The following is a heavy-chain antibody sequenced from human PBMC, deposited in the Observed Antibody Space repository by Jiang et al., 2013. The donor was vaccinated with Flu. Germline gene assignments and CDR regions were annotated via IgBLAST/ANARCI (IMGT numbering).Heavy chain of an antibody. J-gene: IGHJ4*02. CDR3: ARAIVVPYFDY. V-gene: IGHV4-31*02. CDR2: IYYSGST. D-gene: IGHD2-2*01. Sequence: PGKGLEWIGYIYYSGSTYYNPSLKSRVTISVDTSKNQFSLKLSSVTAADTAVYYCARAIVVPYFDYWGQGTLVTVSS.